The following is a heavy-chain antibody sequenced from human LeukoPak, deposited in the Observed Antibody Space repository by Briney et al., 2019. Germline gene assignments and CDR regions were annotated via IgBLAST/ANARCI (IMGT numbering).Heavy chain of an antibody. D-gene: IGHD5-18*01. Sequence: GASVKVSCKASGGTFSSYAISWVRQAPGQGLEWMGRIIPILGIANYAQKFQGRVTITADTSTSTAYMELSSLRSEETAVYYCARDQGLTAPPPYGLDVWGQGTTVTVSS. CDR2: IIPILGIA. V-gene: IGHV1-69*04. CDR1: GGTFSSYA. J-gene: IGHJ6*02. CDR3: ARDQGLTAPPPYGLDV.